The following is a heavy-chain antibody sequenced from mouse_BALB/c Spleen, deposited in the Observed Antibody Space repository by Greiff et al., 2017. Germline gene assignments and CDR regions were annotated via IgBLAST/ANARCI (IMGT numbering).Heavy chain of an antibody. CDR3: ARGDDYDSFAY. D-gene: IGHD2-4*01. V-gene: IGHV1-80*01. J-gene: IGHJ3*01. CDR1: GYAFSSYW. CDR2: IYPGDGDT. Sequence: VQLQESGAELVRPGSSVKISCKASGYAFSSYWMNWVKQRPGQGLEWIGQIYPGDGDTNYNGKFKGKATLTADKSSSTAYMQLSSLTSEDSAVYFCARGDDYDSFAYWGQGTLVTVSA.